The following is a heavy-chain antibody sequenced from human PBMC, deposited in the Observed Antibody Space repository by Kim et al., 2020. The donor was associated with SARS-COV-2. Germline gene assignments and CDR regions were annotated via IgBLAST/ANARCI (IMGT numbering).Heavy chain of an antibody. V-gene: IGHV3-30-3*01. CDR1: GFTFRNYA. CDR2: ISYDGTNK. Sequence: GGSLRLSCAASGFTFRNYALHWVRQAPGKGPEWVSSISYDGTNKYYADSVRGRFTISRDNTKDTLYLHMNSLRIDDTGLYYCATDRGKSRASRSFYGMDVWGQGTTVTVSS. J-gene: IGHJ6*02. CDR3: ATDRGKSRASRSFYGMDV.